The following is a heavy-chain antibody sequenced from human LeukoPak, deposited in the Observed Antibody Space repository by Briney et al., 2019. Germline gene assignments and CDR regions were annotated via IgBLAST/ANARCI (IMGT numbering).Heavy chain of an antibody. CDR1: GFTFSSYG. D-gene: IGHD2-15*01. CDR2: ISYDGSNK. V-gene: IGHV3-30*18. CDR3: AKQERRYRSGGSCSPGDY. J-gene: IGHJ4*02. Sequence: GRSLRLSCAASGFTFSSYGMHWVRQAPGKGLEWVAVISYDGSNKYYADSVKGRFTISRDNSKNTLYLQMNSLRAEDTAVYYCAKQERRYRSGGSCSPGDYWGQGTPVTVSS.